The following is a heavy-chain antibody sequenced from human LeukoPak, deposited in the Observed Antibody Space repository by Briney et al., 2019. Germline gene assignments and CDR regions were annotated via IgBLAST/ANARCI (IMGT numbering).Heavy chain of an antibody. D-gene: IGHD3-3*01. CDR1: GFTFSSYG. Sequence: PGGSLRLSCAASGFTFSSYGMHWVRQAPGKGLEWVAVISYDGSNKYYADSVKGRFTISRDNSKNTLYLQMNSLRAEDTAVYYCAKGTYDFWSGHYTRCYFDYWGQGTLVTVSS. V-gene: IGHV3-30*18. CDR2: ISYDGSNK. J-gene: IGHJ4*02. CDR3: AKGTYDFWSGHYTRCYFDY.